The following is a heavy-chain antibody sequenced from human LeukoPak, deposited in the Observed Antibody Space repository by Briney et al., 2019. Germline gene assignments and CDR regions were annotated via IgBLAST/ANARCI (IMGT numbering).Heavy chain of an antibody. V-gene: IGHV3-53*01. CDR2: IYSGGST. CDR1: GFTVSSNY. CDR3: ARLVGITYFDY. J-gene: IGHJ4*02. D-gene: IGHD2-15*01. Sequence: GGSLRLSCAAPGFTVSSNYMSWVRQAPGKGLEWVSVIYSGGSTYHADSVKGRFTISRDNFKNTLFLQMNTLSAEDTAVYYCARLVGITYFDYWGQGTLVTVSS.